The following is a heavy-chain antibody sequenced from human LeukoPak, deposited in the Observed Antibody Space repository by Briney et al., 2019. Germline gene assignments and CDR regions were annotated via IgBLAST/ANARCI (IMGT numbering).Heavy chain of an antibody. CDR2: ISGSGGSA. CDR3: AKDGHRWLLLLHVFDY. D-gene: IGHD4-23*01. CDR1: GFTFSSYS. V-gene: IGHV3-23*01. J-gene: IGHJ4*02. Sequence: GGSLRLSCAASGFTFSSYSMTWVRQAPGKGLEWVAGISGSGGSAYYADSAKGRGTISRANSDKTLYLQMNSLRAEDTAVYYCAKDGHRWLLLLHVFDYWGQGALVTASS.